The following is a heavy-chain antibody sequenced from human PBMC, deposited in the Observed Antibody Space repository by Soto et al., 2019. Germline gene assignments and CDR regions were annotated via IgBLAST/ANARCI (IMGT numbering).Heavy chain of an antibody. CDR3: ARGKTSRTFSYGMDV. D-gene: IGHD3-3*01. Sequence: GGSLRLSCAASGFTFSSYAMSWVRQAPGKGLEWVSYIGSSGTTIYYADSVKGRFTLSRDNAKNSLYLQMNSLRAEDTAVYYCARGKTSRTFSYGMDVWGQGSTVTVSS. CDR2: IGSSGTTI. V-gene: IGHV3-48*04. J-gene: IGHJ6*02. CDR1: GFTFSSYA.